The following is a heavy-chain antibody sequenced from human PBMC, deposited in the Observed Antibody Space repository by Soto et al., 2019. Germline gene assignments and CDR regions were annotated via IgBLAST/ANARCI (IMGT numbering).Heavy chain of an antibody. D-gene: IGHD6-13*01. CDR2: IYYSGST. CDR1: GGSISSYY. Sequence: SETLSLTCTVSGGSISSYYGSWIRQPPGKGLEWIGYIYYSGSTNYNPSLKSRVTISVDTSKNQFSLKLSSVTAADTAVYYCARVVRYSSSWYVSGELPILVNWFDPWGQGTLVTVSS. CDR3: ARVVRYSSSWYVSGELPILVNWFDP. J-gene: IGHJ5*02. V-gene: IGHV4-59*01.